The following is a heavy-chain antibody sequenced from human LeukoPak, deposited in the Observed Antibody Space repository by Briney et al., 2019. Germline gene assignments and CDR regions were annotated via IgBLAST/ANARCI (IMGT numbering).Heavy chain of an antibody. CDR1: GFTFSSYW. J-gene: IGHJ6*03. Sequence: GGSLRLSCAASGFTFSSYWMHWVRQAPGKGLVWVSRINTDGSSTSYADSVKGRFTISRDKAKNTLYMQMNSPRAEDTAVYYCARGPLTMAWGYYSYMDVWGKGTTVTVSS. CDR3: ARGPLTMAWGYYSYMDV. CDR2: INTDGSST. D-gene: IGHD3-16*01. V-gene: IGHV3-74*01.